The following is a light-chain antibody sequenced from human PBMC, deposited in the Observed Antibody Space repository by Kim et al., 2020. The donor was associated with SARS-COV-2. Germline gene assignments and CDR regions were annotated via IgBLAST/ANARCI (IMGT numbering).Light chain of an antibody. V-gene: IGLV3-19*01. J-gene: IGLJ1*01. CDR3: NCRHSSGRSYV. CDR1: RLNSYF. CDR2: AKT. Sequence: KTVRITSQGERLNSYFANWYQQKPGQAPVIVIYAKTNRPSGIPDRFSGSGSGNTASLTITGAQAEDEADYYCNCRHSSGRSYVFGTGTKVTVL.